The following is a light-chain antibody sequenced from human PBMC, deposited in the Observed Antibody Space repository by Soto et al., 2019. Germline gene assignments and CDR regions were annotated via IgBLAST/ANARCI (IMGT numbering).Light chain of an antibody. CDR2: WAS. CDR1: QSVLYSSNNKNY. J-gene: IGKJ2*01. V-gene: IGKV4-1*01. CDR3: QQYYSTSMYT. Sequence: DIVMTQSPDSLAVSLGERATINCKSSQSVLYSSNNKNYLAWYQQKPGQPPQLLIYWASTRESGVPDRFSGSGSGTDFTLTISSLQAEDVAVYYCQQYYSTSMYTFGQGTKLEIK.